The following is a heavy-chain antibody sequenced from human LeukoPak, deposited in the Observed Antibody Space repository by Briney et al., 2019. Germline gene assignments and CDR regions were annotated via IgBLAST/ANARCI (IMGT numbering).Heavy chain of an antibody. V-gene: IGHV4-34*01. CDR1: GGSFSGYY. CDR2: INHSGRT. Sequence: SETLSLTCAVYGGSFSGYYWDWIRQPPGKGLEWIGEINHSGRTNYNPSLKSRVTISVDTSKKQFSLKLSSVTAADTAVYYCARGIDYYGVWGQGTLVTVSS. J-gene: IGHJ4*02. D-gene: IGHD3-10*01. CDR3: ARGIDYYGV.